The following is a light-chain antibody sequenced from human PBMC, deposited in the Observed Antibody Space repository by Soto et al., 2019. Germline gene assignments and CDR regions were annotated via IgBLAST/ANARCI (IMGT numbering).Light chain of an antibody. V-gene: IGKV3-15*01. CDR1: QSVSSK. CDR3: QQYDKWPLT. Sequence: EIVMTQSPATLSVSPGERATLSCRASQSVSSKLAWYQQKVGQAPRLLIYGASTRAAGIPARFSGSGSGTEFTLTISSLQSEDFEVYSCQQYDKWPLTFGGGAKVEIK. J-gene: IGKJ4*01. CDR2: GAS.